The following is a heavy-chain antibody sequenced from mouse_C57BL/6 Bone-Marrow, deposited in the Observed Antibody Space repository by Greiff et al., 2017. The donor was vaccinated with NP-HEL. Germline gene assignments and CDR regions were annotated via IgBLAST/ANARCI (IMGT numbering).Heavy chain of an antibody. V-gene: IGHV1-64*01. D-gene: IGHD1-1*01. CDR1: GYTFTSYW. J-gene: IGHJ1*03. Sequence: QVQLQQPGAELVKPGASVKLSCKASGYTFTSYWMHWVKQRPGQGLEWIGMIHPNSGSTNYNEKFKSKATLTVDKSSSTAYMQLSSLTSEDSAVYYCARFITTVAPWYFDVWGTGTTVTVSS. CDR2: IHPNSGST. CDR3: ARFITTVAPWYFDV.